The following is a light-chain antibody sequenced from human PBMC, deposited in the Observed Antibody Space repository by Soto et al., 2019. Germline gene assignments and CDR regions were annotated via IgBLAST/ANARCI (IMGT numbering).Light chain of an antibody. CDR3: CSYSDTSTLV. V-gene: IGLV2-23*01. CDR1: SSDVGSYNL. Sequence: QSVLTQPASVSGSPGQSITISCTGTSSDVGSYNLVSWYQQYPGKAPKLMIYEGSKRPSGVSNRFSGSKSGNTASLTISGLQAEDEADYYCCSYSDTSTLVFGGGTKLTVL. CDR2: EGS. J-gene: IGLJ2*01.